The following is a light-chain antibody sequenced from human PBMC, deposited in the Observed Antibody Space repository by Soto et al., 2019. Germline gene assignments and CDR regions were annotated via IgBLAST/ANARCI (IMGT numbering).Light chain of an antibody. CDR2: DAS. V-gene: IGKV1-5*01. CDR1: QSVRTR. J-gene: IGKJ1*01. CDR3: QQYQSYSET. Sequence: DIQMTQSPSTLSASVGDRVTITCRASQSVRTRLAWYQQKPGKAPKLLIYDASSLQTGVPSRFSGSGSGAEFTLTISSLQPDDFATYYCQQYQSYSETFGHGTKVEIK.